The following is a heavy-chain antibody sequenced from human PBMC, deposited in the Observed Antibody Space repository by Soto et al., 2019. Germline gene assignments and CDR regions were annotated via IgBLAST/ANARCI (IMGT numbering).Heavy chain of an antibody. J-gene: IGHJ6*02. D-gene: IGHD1-20*01. Sequence: KPSETLSLTCTVSGVSIRDEDHYWSWFRQSPGKGLEWIGHIYYSGAKYLSEALEGRVTMSLDTSKNQFSMHLRSVTAADTATYFCARDRPVGLSYYNGDDGMDGWGQGTTFTVSS. CDR2: IYYSGAK. CDR1: GVSIRDEDHY. V-gene: IGHV4-30-4*01. CDR3: ARDRPVGLSYYNGDDGMDG.